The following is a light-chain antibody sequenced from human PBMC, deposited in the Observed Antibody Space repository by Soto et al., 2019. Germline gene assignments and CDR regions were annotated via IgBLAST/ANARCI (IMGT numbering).Light chain of an antibody. CDR2: EVN. J-gene: IGLJ3*02. Sequence: QSALTQPASVSGTPGQSITISCTGTNSDVGKYDFVSWYQHYPDKAPKFIIYEVNKRPSWVSHRFSGSKSVSTASLTISGLQAEDEAHYYCCSYTSSETVVFGGGTKLTVL. CDR3: CSYTSSETVV. V-gene: IGLV2-23*02. CDR1: NSDVGKYDF.